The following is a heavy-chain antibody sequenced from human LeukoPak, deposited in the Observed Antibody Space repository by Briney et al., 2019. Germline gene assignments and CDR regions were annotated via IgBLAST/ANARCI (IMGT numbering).Heavy chain of an antibody. CDR3: ARPSYYGSGSYPF. CDR2: IYYSGST. D-gene: IGHD3-10*01. V-gene: IGHV4-39*01. J-gene: IGHJ4*02. CDR1: GFTFSDYY. Sequence: GSLRLSCAASGFTFSDYYMTWLRQAPGKGLEWIGSIYYSGSTYYNPSLKSRVTISVDTSKNQFSLKLSSVTAADTAVYYCARPSYYGSGSYPFWGQGTLVTVSS.